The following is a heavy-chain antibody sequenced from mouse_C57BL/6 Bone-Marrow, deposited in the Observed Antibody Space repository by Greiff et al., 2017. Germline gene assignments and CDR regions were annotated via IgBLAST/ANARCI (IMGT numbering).Heavy chain of an antibody. CDR1: GFTFSSYA. V-gene: IGHV5-4*01. CDR3: ARDRGQLRLNYFDY. D-gene: IGHD3-2*02. J-gene: IGHJ2*01. CDR2: ISDGGSYT. Sequence: EVKLVESGGGLVKPGGSLKLSCAASGFTFSSYAMSWVRQTPEKRLAWVATISDGGSYTYYPDNVKGRFTISRDNAKNNLYLQMSHLKSEDTAMYYCARDRGQLRLNYFDYWGQGTTLTVSS.